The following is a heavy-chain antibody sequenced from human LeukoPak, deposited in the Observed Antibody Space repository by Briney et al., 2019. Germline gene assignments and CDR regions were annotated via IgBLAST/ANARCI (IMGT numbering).Heavy chain of an antibody. J-gene: IGHJ3*02. D-gene: IGHD1-26*01. V-gene: IGHV4-59*01. CDR1: GGSISSYY. CDR3: ARITPRPWGAFDN. CDR2: FYYSGST. Sequence: SETPSLTCTVSGGSISSYYWSWIRQPPGKGLEWIGYFYYSGSTNYNPSLQSRVTISLDTSKNQFSLKLNSVTAADTAVYHCARITPRPWGAFDNWGQGTMVTASS.